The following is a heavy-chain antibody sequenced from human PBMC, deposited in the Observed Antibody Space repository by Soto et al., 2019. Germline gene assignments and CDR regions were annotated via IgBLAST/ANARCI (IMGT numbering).Heavy chain of an antibody. CDR3: ARGYYYDSSAPFDY. Sequence: GWSLRLSCSASVFTFSSYAMHWFRQAPGKGLEWVAVISYDGSNKYYADSVKGRFAISRDNSKNTLYLQMNSLRAEDTAVYYCARGYYYDSSAPFDYWGQGTLVTVSS. J-gene: IGHJ4*02. CDR2: ISYDGSNK. D-gene: IGHD3-22*01. CDR1: VFTFSSYA. V-gene: IGHV3-30*09.